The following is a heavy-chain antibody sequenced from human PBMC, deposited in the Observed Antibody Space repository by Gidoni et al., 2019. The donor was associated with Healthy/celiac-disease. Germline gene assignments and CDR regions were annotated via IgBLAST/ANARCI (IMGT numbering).Heavy chain of an antibody. CDR3: AKRAGSSGWRSAYYFDY. V-gene: IGHV3-23*01. CDR1: GSTFSSYA. CDR2: IGGSGGST. Sequence: EVQLLASGGGLVQPGGSLRRSGAASGSTFSSYALSWVRQAPGKGLEWVSAIGGSGGSTYYAASVKGRFTISRDNAKNTLYLQMNSLRAEDTAVYYCAKRAGSSGWRSAYYFDYWGQGTLVTVSS. D-gene: IGHD6-19*01. J-gene: IGHJ4*02.